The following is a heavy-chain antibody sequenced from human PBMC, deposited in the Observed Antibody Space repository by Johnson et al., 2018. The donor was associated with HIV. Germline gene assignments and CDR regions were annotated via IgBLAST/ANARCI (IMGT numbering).Heavy chain of an antibody. J-gene: IGHJ3*02. D-gene: IGHD1-26*01. CDR3: ARVLVGATGDFDAFDI. V-gene: IGHV3-20*04. Sequence: VQLVESGGGVLRPGGSLRLSCEGFGFIFADYGLSWVRQAPGRGLEWVSAISGRGDTTYYADSVKGRFTISRDNSKNTLYLQMNSLRAEDTALYYCARVLVGATGDFDAFDIWGQGKMVTVSS. CDR2: ISGRGDTT. CDR1: GFIFADYG.